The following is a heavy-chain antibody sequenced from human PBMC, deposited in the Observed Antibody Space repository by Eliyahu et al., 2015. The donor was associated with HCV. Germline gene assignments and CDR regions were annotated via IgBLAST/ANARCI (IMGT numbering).Heavy chain of an antibody. V-gene: IGHV3-30-3*01. Sequence: QVQLVESGGGVVQPGRSLRLSCAASGFTFXSYAMHWVRQAPGKGLEWVAVISYDGSNKYYADSVKGRFTISRDNSKNTLYLQMNSLRAEDTAVYYCARLSTTVTIKDYGMDVWGQGTTVTVSS. CDR3: ARLSTTVTIKDYGMDV. J-gene: IGHJ6*02. CDR2: ISYDGSNK. D-gene: IGHD4-17*01. CDR1: GFTFXSYA.